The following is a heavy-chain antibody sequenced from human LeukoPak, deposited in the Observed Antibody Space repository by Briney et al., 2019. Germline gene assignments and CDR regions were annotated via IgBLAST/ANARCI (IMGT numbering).Heavy chain of an antibody. D-gene: IGHD3-10*01. V-gene: IGHV3-7*02. J-gene: IGHJ4*02. CDR1: EFTFSGYW. Sequence: GGSLRLSCAASEFTFSGYWMSWFRQAPGKGLEWVATIKQDGSETDYVDSVKGRFTISRDNAKNSLYLQMNSLRIEDTAVYYCARRTYYGSGIHSWGQGTLVTVSS. CDR2: IKQDGSET. CDR3: ARRTYYGSGIHS.